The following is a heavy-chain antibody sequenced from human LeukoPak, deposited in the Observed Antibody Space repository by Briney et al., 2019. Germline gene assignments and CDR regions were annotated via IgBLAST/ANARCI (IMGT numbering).Heavy chain of an antibody. CDR3: AKYKISTVTVDY. CDR1: GFTFSSYA. V-gene: IGHV3-23*01. D-gene: IGHD4-11*01. J-gene: IGHJ4*02. CDR2: ISNSGVST. Sequence: GGSLRLSCAASGFTFSSYAMSWVRQAPGKGLEWVSVISNSGVSTYYADSVKGRFTISRDNPKNTLYLQMNSLRAEDTAVYYCAKYKISTVTVDYWGQGTLVAVSS.